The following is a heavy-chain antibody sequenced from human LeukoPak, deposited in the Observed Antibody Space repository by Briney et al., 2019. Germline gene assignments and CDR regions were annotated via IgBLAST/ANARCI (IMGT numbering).Heavy chain of an antibody. CDR3: AKDAQWLTNYYYYYMDV. V-gene: IGHV3-7*01. Sequence: GGSLRLSCVASGFTFSGGWLNWIRQPPGGGLQWVANLNPDGTAKRYVDSVKGRFTTSRDNAKASFYLQMDSLRAEDTAVYYCAKDAQWLTNYYYYYMDVWGKGTTVTVSS. D-gene: IGHD6-19*01. J-gene: IGHJ6*03. CDR2: LNPDGTAK. CDR1: GFTFSGGW.